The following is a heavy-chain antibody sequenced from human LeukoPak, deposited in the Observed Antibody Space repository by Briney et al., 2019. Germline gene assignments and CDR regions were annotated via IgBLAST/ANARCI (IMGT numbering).Heavy chain of an antibody. CDR1: GFTFSSYA. D-gene: IGHD3-10*01. J-gene: IGHJ6*02. V-gene: IGHV3-23*01. CDR2: ISGSGGST. Sequence: GGSLRLSCAASGFTFSSYAMSWVRQAPGKGLEWVSAISGSGGSTYYADSVKGRFTISRDNSKNTLYLQMNSLRAEDRAVYYCAKSTYGSGGYYEVPRYYYGMDVWGQGTTVTVSS. CDR3: AKSTYGSGGYYEVPRYYYGMDV.